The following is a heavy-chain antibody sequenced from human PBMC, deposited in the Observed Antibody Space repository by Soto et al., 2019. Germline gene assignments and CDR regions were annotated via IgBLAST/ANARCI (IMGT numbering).Heavy chain of an antibody. CDR2: MNHNSGNT. CDR3: ARGINYYASGDDAFDI. V-gene: IGHV1-8*01. Sequence: QVQLVQSGAEVKKPGASVKVSCKASGYTFTSYDINWVLQATGQGLEWMGWMNHNSGNTGYAQKFQGRVTMTRNTSISTAYIELSSLRSEDTAVYYCARGINYYASGDDAFDIWGQGTMVTVSS. CDR1: GYTFTSYD. J-gene: IGHJ3*02. D-gene: IGHD3-10*01.